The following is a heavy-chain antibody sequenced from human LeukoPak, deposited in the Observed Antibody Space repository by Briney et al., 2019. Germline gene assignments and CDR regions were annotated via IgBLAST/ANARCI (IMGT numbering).Heavy chain of an antibody. Sequence: GGSLRLSCAASGFTFSSYATHWVRQAPGKGLEWVAVISYDGSNKYYADSVKGRFTISRDNSKNTLYLQMNSLRAEDTAVYYCARGPTYCSSTSCRYYYYGMDVWGQGTTVTVSS. CDR1: GFTFSSYA. V-gene: IGHV3-30*04. CDR2: ISYDGSNK. D-gene: IGHD2-2*01. J-gene: IGHJ6*02. CDR3: ARGPTYCSSTSCRYYYYGMDV.